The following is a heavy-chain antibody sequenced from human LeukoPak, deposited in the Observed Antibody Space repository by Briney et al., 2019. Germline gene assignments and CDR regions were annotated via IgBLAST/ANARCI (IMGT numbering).Heavy chain of an antibody. CDR3: AKDIEKEPMYYFDY. CDR2: ISGDGGST. J-gene: IGHJ4*02. Sequence: GGSLRLSCAASGSTLDDYAMHWVRQAPGKGLEWVSLISGDGGSTYYADSVKGRFTISRDNSKNSLYLQMNSLRTEDTALYYCAKDIEKEPMYYFDYWGQGTLVTVSS. V-gene: IGHV3-43*02. D-gene: IGHD1-14*01. CDR1: GSTLDDYA.